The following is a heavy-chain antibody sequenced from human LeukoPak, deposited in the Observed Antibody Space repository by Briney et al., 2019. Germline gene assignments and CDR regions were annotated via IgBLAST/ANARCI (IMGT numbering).Heavy chain of an antibody. CDR1: GYTFTGYY. D-gene: IGHD2-15*01. CDR2: INPNSGGT. Sequence: GASVKVSCKASGYTFTGYYMHWVRQAPGQGLEWMGWINPNSGGTNYAQKFQGRVTMTRDTSISTAYMELSRLRSDDTAVYYCARDVRYCSGGSCYSENCYGYWGQGTLVTVSS. CDR3: ARDVRYCSGGSCYSENCYGY. J-gene: IGHJ4*02. V-gene: IGHV1-2*02.